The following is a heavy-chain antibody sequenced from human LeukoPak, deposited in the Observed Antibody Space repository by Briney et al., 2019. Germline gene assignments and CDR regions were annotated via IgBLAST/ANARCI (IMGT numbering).Heavy chain of an antibody. V-gene: IGHV4-4*07. Sequence: SETLSLTCTVSGGSITSFYWSWIRQPAGKGLEWIGRIYSSGNTNYNPSLKSRVTISVDTSKNHFSLNLTSVTAADTAVYYCARVKDFAYSFFDLWGRGTLVTVSS. CDR3: ARVKDFAYSFFDL. J-gene: IGHJ2*01. CDR2: IYSSGNT. CDR1: GGSITSFY.